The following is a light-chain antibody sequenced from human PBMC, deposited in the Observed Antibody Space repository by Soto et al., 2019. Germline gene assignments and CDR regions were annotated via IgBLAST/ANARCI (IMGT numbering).Light chain of an antibody. V-gene: IGKV3-15*01. CDR1: ESINGN. CDR2: GAS. Sequence: IVMTQSPATLSVSPGERAILYCRANESINGNLAWYQQKPGQAPRLLIYGASTRATGISARFSGSGSGTDFTLTISSLEFEDFAVYYWQQYRQWPPWTFGQGTKVEVK. J-gene: IGKJ1*01. CDR3: QQYRQWPPWT.